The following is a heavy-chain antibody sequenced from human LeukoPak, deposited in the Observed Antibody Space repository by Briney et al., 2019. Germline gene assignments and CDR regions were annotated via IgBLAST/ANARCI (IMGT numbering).Heavy chain of an antibody. CDR2: INAGNGNT. CDR1: GYTFTSYA. D-gene: IGHD2-8*01. V-gene: IGHV1-3*01. J-gene: IGHJ4*02. Sequence: ASVTVSCTASGYTFTSYAMHWVRQAPGQRLEWMGWINAGNGNTKYSQKFQGRVTITRDTSADTAYVELSSLRSEDTAVYYCARLKYCTNGVCYAGFDYWGQGTLVTVSS. CDR3: ARLKYCTNGVCYAGFDY.